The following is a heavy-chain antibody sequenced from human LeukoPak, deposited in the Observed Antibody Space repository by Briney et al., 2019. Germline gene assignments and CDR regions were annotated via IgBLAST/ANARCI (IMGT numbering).Heavy chain of an antibody. CDR2: ISGSGGST. Sequence: GGSLRLSCAASGFTFSTYVMNWFRQAPGKGLEWVSAISGSGGSTYYTDSVKGRFTISTDNSKNTLYLQMNSLRAEDTAVYYCAKGGSGSSYSRSDYWGQGTLVTVSS. CDR3: AKGGSGSSYSRSDY. V-gene: IGHV3-23*01. CDR1: GFTFSTYV. J-gene: IGHJ4*02. D-gene: IGHD2-15*01.